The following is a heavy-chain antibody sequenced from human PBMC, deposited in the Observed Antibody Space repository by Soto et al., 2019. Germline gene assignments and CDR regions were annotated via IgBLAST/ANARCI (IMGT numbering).Heavy chain of an antibody. J-gene: IGHJ6*02. CDR3: ARGTVSYGSGDNYYYGMDV. CDR1: GGSISSGGYS. CDR2: IYHSGST. Sequence: QLQLQESGSGLVKPSQTLSLTCAVSGGSISSGGYSWSWIRQPPGKGLEWIGYIYHSGSTYYNPSLKSRVTISVDRSKNQFSLKLSSVTAADTAVYYCARGTVSYGSGDNYYYGMDVWGQGTTVTVSS. D-gene: IGHD3-10*01. V-gene: IGHV4-30-2*01.